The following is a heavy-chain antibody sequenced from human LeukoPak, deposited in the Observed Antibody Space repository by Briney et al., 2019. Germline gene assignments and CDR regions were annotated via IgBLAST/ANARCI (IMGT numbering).Heavy chain of an antibody. CDR1: GDNVSSNDAS. J-gene: IGHJ5*02. CDR2: TFYRSKWYY. CDR3: AREVAMIRGVKNWFDR. D-gene: IGHD3-10*01. V-gene: IGHV6-1*01. Sequence: SQTLSLTCAISGDNVSSNDASWNWIRQSPSRGLEWLGRTFYRSKWYYDYEASLKSRITINPDTSKNQFSLQLNSVTPEDTAMYYCAREVAMIRGVKNWFDRWGQGTLVTVSS.